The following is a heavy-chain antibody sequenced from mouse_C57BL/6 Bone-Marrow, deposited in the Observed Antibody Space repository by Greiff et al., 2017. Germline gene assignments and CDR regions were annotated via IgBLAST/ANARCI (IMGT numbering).Heavy chain of an antibody. Sequence: QVQLQQSGAELVRPGASVKLSCKASGYTFTDYYINWVKQRPGQGLEWIARIYPGSGNTYYNEKFKGKATLTAEKSSSTAYMQLSSLTSEDSAVYVCAKSTHLYYFDYWGQGTTLTVSS. CDR1: GYTFTDYY. D-gene: IGHD2-1*01. CDR3: AKSTHLYYFDY. CDR2: IYPGSGNT. V-gene: IGHV1-76*01. J-gene: IGHJ2*01.